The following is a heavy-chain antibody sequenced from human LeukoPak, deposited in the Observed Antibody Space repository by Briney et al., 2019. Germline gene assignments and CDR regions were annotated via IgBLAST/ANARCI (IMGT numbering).Heavy chain of an antibody. CDR1: GGSISSYY. CDR2: IYYSGST. V-gene: IGHV4-59*01. CDR3: ARTAWWLLDS. Sequence: SETLSLTCTVSGGSISSYYWSWIRQPPGKGLEWIGYIYYSGSTNYNPSLKSRVTISVDTSKNQFSLKLSSVTAADTAVYYCARTAWWLLDSWGQGTLVTVSS. D-gene: IGHD3-22*01. J-gene: IGHJ4*02.